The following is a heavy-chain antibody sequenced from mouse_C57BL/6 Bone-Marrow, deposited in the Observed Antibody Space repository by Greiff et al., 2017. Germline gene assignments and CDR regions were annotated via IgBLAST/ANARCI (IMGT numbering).Heavy chain of an antibody. D-gene: IGHD1-1*01. CDR3: ARRGYGSSSLYYFGY. J-gene: IGHJ2*01. CDR2: ISSGGSYT. Sequence: EVQLVESGGDLVKPGGSLKLSCAASGFTFSSYGMSWVRQTPDKRLEWVATISSGGSYTYYPDSVKGRFTISRDNAKNTLYLQMSSLKSEDTAMYYCARRGYGSSSLYYFGYWGQGTTLTVSS. V-gene: IGHV5-6*01. CDR1: GFTFSSYG.